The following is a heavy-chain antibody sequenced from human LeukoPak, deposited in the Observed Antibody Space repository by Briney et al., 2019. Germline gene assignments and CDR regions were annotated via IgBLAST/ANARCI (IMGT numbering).Heavy chain of an antibody. CDR3: ARDKVVGATWFDP. D-gene: IGHD1-26*01. CDR2: IKQDESEK. CDR1: GLTFSSYW. Sequence: PGRSLRLSSPAYGLTFSSYWMAWVRHAPGNRPGWVANIKQDESEKYYVDSVKGRFTISRDNAKNSLYLQMNSLRGEDTAMYYCARDKVVGATWFDPWGQGTLVTVSS. V-gene: IGHV3-7*01. J-gene: IGHJ5*02.